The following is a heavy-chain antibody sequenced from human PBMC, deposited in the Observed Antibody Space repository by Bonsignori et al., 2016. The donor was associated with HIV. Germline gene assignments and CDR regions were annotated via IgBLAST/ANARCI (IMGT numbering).Heavy chain of an antibody. V-gene: IGHV4-59*02. D-gene: IGHD3-22*01. J-gene: IGHJ4*02. CDR2: ISYSGST. Sequence: SETLSLTCSVSGGSVRNYYWSWIRQPPGKGLEWIGQISYSGSTDYSPPLKSRVTMSLDTSKNQFSLTVRTVTAADSAVYYCARGNHDTSAYQSFFDSWGQGTPVTVSS. CDR3: ARGNHDTSAYQSFFDS. CDR1: GGSVRNYY.